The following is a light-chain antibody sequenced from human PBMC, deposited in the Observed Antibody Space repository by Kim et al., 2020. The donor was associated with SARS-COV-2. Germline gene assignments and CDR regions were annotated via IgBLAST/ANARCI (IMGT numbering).Light chain of an antibody. V-gene: IGKV4-1*01. Sequence: DIVMTQSPDSLAVSLGERAIINCKSSQSVLYSSNNKNYLAWYQQKPGQPPKLLIYWASTRESGVPDRFSGSGSGTDFTLTISSLQAEDVAVYYCQQYYSTPQTFGQGTKLEI. CDR2: WAS. CDR3: QQYYSTPQT. CDR1: QSVLYSSNNKNY. J-gene: IGKJ2*01.